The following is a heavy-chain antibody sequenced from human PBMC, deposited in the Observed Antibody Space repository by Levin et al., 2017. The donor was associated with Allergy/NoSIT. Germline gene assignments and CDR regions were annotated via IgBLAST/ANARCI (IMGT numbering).Heavy chain of an antibody. CDR3: AREVVSSSSPGVFQH. D-gene: IGHD6-6*01. CDR1: GGSISSGGYY. J-gene: IGHJ1*01. CDR2: IYYSGST. V-gene: IGHV4-31*03. Sequence: SETLSLTCTVSGGSISSGGYYWSWIRQHPGKGLEWIGYIYYSGSTYYNPSLKSRVTISVDTSKNQFSLKLSSVTAADTAVYYCAREVVSSSSPGVFQHWGQGTLVTVSS.